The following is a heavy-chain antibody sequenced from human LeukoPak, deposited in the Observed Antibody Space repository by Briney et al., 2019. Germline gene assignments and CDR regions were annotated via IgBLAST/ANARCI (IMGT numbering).Heavy chain of an antibody. J-gene: IGHJ3*02. CDR2: IYTSGST. CDR3: ARDTGITPIWGPSDAFDI. D-gene: IGHD3-10*01. CDR1: GGSISSYY. Sequence: PSETLSLTCTVSGGSISSYYWSWIRQPAGKGLEWIGRIYTSGSTNYSPSLKSRVTMSVDTSKNQFSLKLSSVTAADTAVYYCARDTGITPIWGPSDAFDIWGQGTMVTVSS. V-gene: IGHV4-4*07.